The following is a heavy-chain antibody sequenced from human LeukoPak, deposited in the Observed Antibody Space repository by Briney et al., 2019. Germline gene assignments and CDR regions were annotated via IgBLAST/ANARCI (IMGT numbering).Heavy chain of an antibody. CDR2: ISSSGSTI. V-gene: IGHV3-48*03. D-gene: IGHD3-10*01. CDR3: ARDGSGSGNYYNVAGFDY. Sequence: GGSLRLSCAASGFTFSSYVIHWVRQAPGKGLEWVSYISSSGSTIYYANSVKGRFTISRDNAKNSLYLQMNSLRAEDTAVYYCARDGSGSGNYYNVAGFDYWGQGTLVTVSS. J-gene: IGHJ4*02. CDR1: GFTFSSYV.